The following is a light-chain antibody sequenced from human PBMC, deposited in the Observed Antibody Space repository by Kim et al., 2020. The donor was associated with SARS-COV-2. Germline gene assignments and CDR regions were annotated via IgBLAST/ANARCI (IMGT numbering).Light chain of an antibody. CDR3: QAWDSNTGV. CDR2: QDN. CDR1: KLGDKF. J-gene: IGLJ1*01. V-gene: IGLV3-1*01. Sequence: SVSPGQTASITCSGDKLGDKFACWFQQKPGQSPVLGIYQDNKRPSGIPERFSGSNSGNTATLTISGTQAMDEADYYCQAWDSNTGVFGTGTKVTVL.